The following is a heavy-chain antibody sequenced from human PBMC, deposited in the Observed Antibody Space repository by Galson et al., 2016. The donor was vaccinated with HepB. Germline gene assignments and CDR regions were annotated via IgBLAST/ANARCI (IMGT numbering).Heavy chain of an antibody. V-gene: IGHV3-30-3*01. CDR3: ARIGGSSGYSGIYY. J-gene: IGHJ4*02. CDR2: ISYDGTQK. D-gene: IGHD3-22*01. CDR1: GFTFSNYA. Sequence: SLRLSCAASGFTFSNYAMNWVRQAPGKGLEWVAVISYDGTQKYYADSVKGRFSISRDNSKNTMYMQMDSLRAEDTAVYYCARIGGSSGYSGIYYWGQGTQVTVTS.